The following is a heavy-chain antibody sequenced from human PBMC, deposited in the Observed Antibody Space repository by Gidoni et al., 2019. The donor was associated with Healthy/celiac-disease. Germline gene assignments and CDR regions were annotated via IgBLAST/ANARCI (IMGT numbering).Heavy chain of an antibody. CDR3: ASEGRGYYYDSSGVGGYYYYGMDV. CDR2: INWNGGST. CDR1: GFTFVDYG. D-gene: IGHD3-22*01. V-gene: IGHV3-20*04. Sequence: EVQLVESGGGVVRPGGSLRLSCAASGFTFVDYGLSWVRQAPGKGLEWVSGINWNGGSTGYADSVKGRFTISRDNAKNSLYLQTNSLRAEDTALYYCASEGRGYYYDSSGVGGYYYYGMDVWGQGTTVTVSS. J-gene: IGHJ6*02.